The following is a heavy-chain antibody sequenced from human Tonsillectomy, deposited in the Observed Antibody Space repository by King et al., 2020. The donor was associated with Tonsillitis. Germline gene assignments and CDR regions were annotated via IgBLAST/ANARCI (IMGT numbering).Heavy chain of an antibody. CDR1: GFTFSSYG. Sequence: VQLVESGGGVVQPGRSLRLSCAASGFTFSSYGMYWVRRAPGKGLEWVAAISYSGRNTYYVDSVKGRFTISRDNSKNTLYLQMNSLRVEDTAVYYCAKVGLQYFDLPHLDSWGQGTLVTVSS. V-gene: IGHV3-30*18. CDR3: AKVGLQYFDLPHLDS. CDR2: ISYSGRNT. D-gene: IGHD3-9*01. J-gene: IGHJ4*02.